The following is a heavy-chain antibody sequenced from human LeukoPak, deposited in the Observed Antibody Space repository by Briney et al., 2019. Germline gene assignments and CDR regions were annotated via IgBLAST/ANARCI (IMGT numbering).Heavy chain of an antibody. J-gene: IGHJ6*02. V-gene: IGHV4-59*11. CDR1: GGSINNHY. CDR3: ARGLAAHYYYYGMDV. D-gene: IGHD2-15*01. CDR2: IFYSGST. Sequence: PSETLSLTCTVSGGSINNHYWSWIRQPPGKGLEWIGSIFYSGSTNYNPSLKSRVTISVDTSKNQFSLKLSSVTAADTAVYYCARGLAAHYYYYGMDVWGQGTTVTVSS.